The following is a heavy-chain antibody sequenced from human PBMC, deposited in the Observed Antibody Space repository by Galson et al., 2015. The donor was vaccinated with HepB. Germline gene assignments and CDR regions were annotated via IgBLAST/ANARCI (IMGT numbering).Heavy chain of an antibody. V-gene: IGHV3-30*18. CDR3: AKSTVTTFYYYYGMDV. Sequence: SLRLSCAASGFTFSSYGMHWVRQAPGKGLEWVAVISYDGSNKYYADSVKGRFTISRDNSKNTLYLQMNSLRAEDTAVYYCAKSTVTTFYYYYGMDVWGQGTTVTVSS. CDR1: GFTFSSYG. D-gene: IGHD4-17*01. J-gene: IGHJ6*02. CDR2: ISYDGSNK.